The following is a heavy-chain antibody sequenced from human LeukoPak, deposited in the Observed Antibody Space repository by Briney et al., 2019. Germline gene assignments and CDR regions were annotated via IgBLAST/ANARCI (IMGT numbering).Heavy chain of an antibody. CDR3: ARALINYYYDSSGYYHLDY. V-gene: IGHV3-53*01. D-gene: IGHD3-22*01. CDR2: IYSGGST. J-gene: IGHJ4*02. CDR1: GFTVSSNY. Sequence: PGGSLRLSCAASGFTVSSNYMSWVRQAPGKGLEWVSVIYSGGSTYYADSVKGRFTISRDNSKNTLYLQMNSLRAEDTAVYYCARALINYYYDSSGYYHLDYWGQGTLVTVSS.